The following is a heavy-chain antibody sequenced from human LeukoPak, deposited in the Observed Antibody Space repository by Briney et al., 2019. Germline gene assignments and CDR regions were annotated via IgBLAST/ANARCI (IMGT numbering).Heavy chain of an antibody. Sequence: TKYYWGGIRQPPGKGLERIGSIYYTGTTYYNPSLKSRLPISVDTSNNHFSLKLRSVTAADTALYYCTRHTGYISGQYSNYEDSWGQGTLVTVSS. CDR2: IYYTGTT. J-gene: IGHJ4*02. V-gene: IGHV4-39*01. CDR3: TRHTGYISGQYSNYEDS. D-gene: IGHD4-11*01. CDR1: TKYY.